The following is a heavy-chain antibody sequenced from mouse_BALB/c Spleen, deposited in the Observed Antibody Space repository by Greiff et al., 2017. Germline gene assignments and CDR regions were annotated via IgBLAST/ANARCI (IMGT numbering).Heavy chain of an antibody. Sequence: QVHVKQPGAELVRPGASVKLSCKASGYTFTSYWINWVKQRPGQGLEWIGNIYPSDSYTNYNQKFKDKATLTVDKSSSTAYMQLSSPTSEDSAVYYCTRGGIYYDYDVGFAYWGQGTLVTVSA. CDR1: GYTFTSYW. CDR3: TRGGIYYDYDVGFAY. V-gene: IGHV1-69*02. CDR2: IYPSDSYT. D-gene: IGHD2-4*01. J-gene: IGHJ3*01.